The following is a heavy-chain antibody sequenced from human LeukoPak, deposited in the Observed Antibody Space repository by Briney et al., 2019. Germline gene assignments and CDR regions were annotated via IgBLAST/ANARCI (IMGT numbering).Heavy chain of an antibody. CDR2: IIGDGSST. D-gene: IGHD1-26*01. J-gene: IGHJ4*02. V-gene: IGHV3-74*01. Sequence: GGSLRLSCAASGFIFSSYWMHWVPQGPGKGLVWVSHIIGDGSSTKYADSVKGRFTISRDNAKNTLYLQLNSLRAEDSGVYYCTRSGDGDFDYWGQGTLVTVSS. CDR3: TRSGDGDFDY. CDR1: GFIFSSYW.